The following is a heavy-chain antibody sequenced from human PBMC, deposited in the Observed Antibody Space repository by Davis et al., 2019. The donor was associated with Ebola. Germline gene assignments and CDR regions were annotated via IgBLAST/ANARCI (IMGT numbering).Heavy chain of an antibody. D-gene: IGHD1-1*01. CDR2: NKSKTDGGTT. J-gene: IGHJ3*02. CDR3: TTVGYNWNDWGLNAFDI. CDR1: GFTFSNAW. V-gene: IGHV3-15*07. Sequence: GESLKISCAASGFTFSNAWMNWVRQAPGKGLEWVGRNKSKTDGGTTDYAAPVKGRFTISRDDSKNTLYLQMNSLKTEDTAVYYCTTVGYNWNDWGLNAFDIWGQGTMVTVSS.